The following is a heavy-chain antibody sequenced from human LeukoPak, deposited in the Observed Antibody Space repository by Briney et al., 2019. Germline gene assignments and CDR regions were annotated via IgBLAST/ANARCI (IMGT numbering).Heavy chain of an antibody. D-gene: IGHD3-3*01. CDR3: ARKRRSGYYGYYYYYMDV. V-gene: IGHV3-23*01. J-gene: IGHJ6*03. Sequence: GGSLRLSCAASGFTFSSYGMSWVRQAPGKGLEWVSAISGSGGSTYYADSVKGRFTISRDNAKNSLYLQMNSLRAEDTAVYYCARKRRSGYYGYYYYYMDVWGKGTTVTVSS. CDR1: GFTFSSYG. CDR2: ISGSGGST.